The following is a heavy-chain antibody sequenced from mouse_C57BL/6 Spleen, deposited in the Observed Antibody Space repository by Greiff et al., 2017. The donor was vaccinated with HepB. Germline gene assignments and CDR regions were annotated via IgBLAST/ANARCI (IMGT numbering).Heavy chain of an antibody. V-gene: IGHV1-78*01. CDR1: GYTFTAHT. J-gene: IGHJ4*01. Sequence: VQLQQSDAELVKPGASVKISCKVSGYTFTAHTIHWMKQRPEQGLEWIGYIYPRDGSTKYNEKFKGKATLTADKSSSTANMQLNSLTSADSAVYFCSRSSLYPLYGAMDYWGQGTSVTVSS. CDR3: SRSSLYPLYGAMDY. CDR2: IYPRDGST. D-gene: IGHD1-1*01.